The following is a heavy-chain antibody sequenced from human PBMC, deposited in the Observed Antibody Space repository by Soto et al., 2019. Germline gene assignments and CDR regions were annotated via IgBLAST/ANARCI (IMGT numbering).Heavy chain of an antibody. CDR3: ARDLAYYDFWSGYYPPQRAFDI. V-gene: IGHV1-69*13. Sequence: SVKVSCKASGGTFSSYAISWVRQAPGQGLEWMGGIIPIFGTANYAQKFQGRVTITADESTSTAYMELSSLRSEDTAVYYCARDLAYYDFWSGYYPPQRAFDIWGQGTMVTVSS. CDR2: IIPIFGTA. J-gene: IGHJ3*02. CDR1: GGTFSSYA. D-gene: IGHD3-3*01.